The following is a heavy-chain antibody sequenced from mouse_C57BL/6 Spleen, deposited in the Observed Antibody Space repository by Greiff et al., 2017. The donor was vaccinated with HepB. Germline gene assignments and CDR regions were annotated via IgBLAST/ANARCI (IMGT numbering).Heavy chain of an antibody. CDR3: ARKYFDV. V-gene: IGHV1-26*01. CDR1: GYTFTDYY. J-gene: IGHJ1*03. CDR2: INPNNGGT. Sequence: EVQLQQSGPELVKPGASVKISCKASGYTFTDYYMNWVKQSHGKSLEWIGDINPNNGGTSYNQKFKGKATLTVDKSSSTAYMELLSLTSEDSAVYYCARKYFDVWGTGTTVTVSS.